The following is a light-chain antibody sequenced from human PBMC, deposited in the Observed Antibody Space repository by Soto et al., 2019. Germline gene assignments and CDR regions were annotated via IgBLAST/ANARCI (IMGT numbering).Light chain of an antibody. CDR2: EVS. Sequence: QSALTQPASVSGSPGQSITISCTGTSSDVAGYNYVSWYQQHPGKAPKLMIYEVSHRPSGVSSRFSGSRSGNTASLTISGLQAEDEADYYCSSYTSSSTLGVFGGGTQLTVL. V-gene: IGLV2-14*01. J-gene: IGLJ7*01. CDR1: SSDVAGYNY. CDR3: SSYTSSSTLGV.